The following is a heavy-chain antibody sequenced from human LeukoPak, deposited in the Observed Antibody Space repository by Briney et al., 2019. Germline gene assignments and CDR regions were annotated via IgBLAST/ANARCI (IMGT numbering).Heavy chain of an antibody. Sequence: SETLSLTCTVSGGSISSYYWSWIRQPAGKGLEWIGRIYTSGSTNYNPSLKSRVTMSVDTSKNQFSLKLISVTAADTALYYCAREVSHGSGIYYNPLDYWGQGALDIVSS. D-gene: IGHD3-10*01. J-gene: IGHJ4*02. V-gene: IGHV4-4*07. CDR2: IYTSGST. CDR3: AREVSHGSGIYYNPLDY. CDR1: GGSISSYY.